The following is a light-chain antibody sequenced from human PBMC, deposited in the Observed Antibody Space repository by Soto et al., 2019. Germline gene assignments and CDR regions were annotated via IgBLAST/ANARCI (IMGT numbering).Light chain of an antibody. Sequence: EIVLTQSPGTVSLSTGERATLSCRASQSVSSSYLAWYQQKPGQAPRLLICLASSRATGIPDRFSGSGSGTDFTLTISRLEPEDFAVYYCQQYGSSPSWTFGQGTKVDIK. CDR1: QSVSSSY. J-gene: IGKJ1*01. CDR3: QQYGSSPSWT. CDR2: LAS. V-gene: IGKV3-20*01.